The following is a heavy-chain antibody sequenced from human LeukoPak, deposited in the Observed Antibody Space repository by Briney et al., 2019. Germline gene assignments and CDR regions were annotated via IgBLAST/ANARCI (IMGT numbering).Heavy chain of an antibody. D-gene: IGHD3-3*01. Sequence: GGSLGLSCAASGFTFSSYAMHWVRQAPGKGLEWVAVISYDGNNKYYADSVKGRFTISRDNSKNTVYLQMNSLRGEETAVYYCARDYTMFWSGCDYWGQGTLVTVSS. CDR2: ISYDGNNK. V-gene: IGHV3-30*04. CDR3: ARDYTMFWSGCDY. CDR1: GFTFSSYA. J-gene: IGHJ4*02.